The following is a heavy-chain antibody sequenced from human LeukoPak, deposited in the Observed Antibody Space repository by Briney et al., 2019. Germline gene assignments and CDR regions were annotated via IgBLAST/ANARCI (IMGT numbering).Heavy chain of an antibody. J-gene: IGHJ4*02. CDR3: AKDQGYSSYNFDY. CDR1: GFTFSSYA. V-gene: IGHV3-30-3*01. Sequence: GGSLRLSCAASGFTFSSYAMHWVRQAPGKGLEWVAVISYDGSNKYYADSVKGRFTISRDNSKNTLYLQMNSLRAEDTAVYYCAKDQGYSSYNFDYWGQGTLVTVSS. D-gene: IGHD5-18*01. CDR2: ISYDGSNK.